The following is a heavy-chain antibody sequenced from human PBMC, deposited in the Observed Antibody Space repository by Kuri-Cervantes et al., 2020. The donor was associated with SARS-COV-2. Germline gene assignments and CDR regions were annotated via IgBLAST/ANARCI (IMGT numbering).Heavy chain of an antibody. CDR1: GGSVSSNSYY. V-gene: IGHV4-39*02. CDR2: MYYSGNT. Sequence: SETLSLTCTVSGGSVSSNSYYWGWVRQPLGRGLEWIGSMYYSGNTFYNPSLKSRVTISADTSKNLFSLKLNSVTAADTAVYYCARDAAFYGSGNHFDYWGQGTLVTVSS. CDR3: ARDAAFYGSGNHFDY. D-gene: IGHD3-10*01. J-gene: IGHJ4*02.